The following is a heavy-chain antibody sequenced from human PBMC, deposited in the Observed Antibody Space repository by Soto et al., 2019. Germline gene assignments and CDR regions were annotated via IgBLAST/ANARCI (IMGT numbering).Heavy chain of an antibody. Sequence: QVQLVESGGGVVQPGKSLRLSCAAAGFAFSRDGMHWVRHAPGKGLEWVAVISFDGSDKYYADSVKGRFTISRDNSKNTVDLPMNSLRTEDTALYYCAKPKGADMPFGSWGQGTMVTVSS. CDR2: ISFDGSDK. V-gene: IGHV3-30*18. CDR3: AKPKGADMPFGS. D-gene: IGHD2-2*01. CDR1: GFAFSRDG. J-gene: IGHJ4*02.